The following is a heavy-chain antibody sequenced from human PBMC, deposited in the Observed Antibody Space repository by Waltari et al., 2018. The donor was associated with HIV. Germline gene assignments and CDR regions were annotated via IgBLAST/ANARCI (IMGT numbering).Heavy chain of an antibody. Sequence: EVQLVQSRAEMKKPGESLKTPCQGSGYSFSNYWIGWVRQMPGKGLEWMGIIYPANSDTRYNPSFQGQVTISADRSLTTVYLQWSSLKASDTAMYYCARQVYTTSGLVIPWYFDYWGQGTLVTVSS. CDR1: GYSFSNYW. CDR2: IYPANSDT. CDR3: ARQVYTTSGLVIPWYFDY. D-gene: IGHD3-9*01. J-gene: IGHJ4*02. V-gene: IGHV5-51*01.